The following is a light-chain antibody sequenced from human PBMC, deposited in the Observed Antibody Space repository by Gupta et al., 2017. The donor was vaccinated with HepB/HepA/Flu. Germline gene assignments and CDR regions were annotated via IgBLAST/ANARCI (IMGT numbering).Light chain of an antibody. CDR3: QHDNYLLWT. J-gene: IGKJ1*01. Sequence: IVITQSPCTLSVSPGEVSTLTFRASRSISSELGWYHQKPGQAPRLLIYGVSTRSTGFPARFGGSGSGTEFTLTISSLQPEDFAVYYCQHDNYLLWTFGQGSKVEIK. CDR2: GVS. CDR1: RSISSE. V-gene: IGKV3-15*01.